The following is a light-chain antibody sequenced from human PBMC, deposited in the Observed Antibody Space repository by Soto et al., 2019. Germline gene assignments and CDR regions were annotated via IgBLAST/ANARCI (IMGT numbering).Light chain of an antibody. CDR3: QQRSSWIT. V-gene: IGKV3-11*01. Sequence: IVLTQSPTTLSLWPGETAVLSCRASQSISSSLSWYQQRPGQAPRLLIYDASNRAPGIPARFSGSGSGTVFTLTISSLEPEDFALYYCQQRSSWITFGHGTRLEIE. CDR2: DAS. CDR1: QSISSS. J-gene: IGKJ5*01.